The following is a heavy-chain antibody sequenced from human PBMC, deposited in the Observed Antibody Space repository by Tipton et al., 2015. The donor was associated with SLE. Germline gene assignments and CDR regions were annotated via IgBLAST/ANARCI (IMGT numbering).Heavy chain of an antibody. Sequence: GSLRLSCAASGFTFSSYSMNWVRQAPGKGLEWVSSISSSSSYIYYADSVKGRFTISRDNAKNSLYLQMNSLRAEDTAVYYCARDWIVGATEDYWGQGTLVTVSS. CDR1: GFTFSSYS. CDR2: ISSSSSYI. CDR3: ARDWIVGATEDY. J-gene: IGHJ4*02. V-gene: IGHV3-21*03. D-gene: IGHD1-26*01.